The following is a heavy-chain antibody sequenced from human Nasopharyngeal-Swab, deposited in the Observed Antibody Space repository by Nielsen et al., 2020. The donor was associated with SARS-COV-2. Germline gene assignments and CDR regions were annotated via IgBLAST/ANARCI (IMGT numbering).Heavy chain of an antibody. CDR1: GFTFSSYA. CDR3: AKSSGGSPRRAFDI. CDR2: ISYDGSNK. V-gene: IGHV3-30*04. Sequence: GESLKISCAASGFTFSSYAMYWVRQAPGKGLEWVAVISYDGSNKYYADSVKGRFTISRDNSKNTLYPQMNSLRAEDTAVYYCAKSSGGSPRRAFDIWGQGTMVTVSS. J-gene: IGHJ3*02. D-gene: IGHD2-15*01.